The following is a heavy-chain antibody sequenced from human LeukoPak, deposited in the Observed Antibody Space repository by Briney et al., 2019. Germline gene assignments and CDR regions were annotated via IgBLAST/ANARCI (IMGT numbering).Heavy chain of an antibody. CDR2: INPNSGGT. CDR1: GYTFTGYY. CDR3: AREKGYGDYESYMDV. D-gene: IGHD4-17*01. Sequence: ASVKVSCKASGYTFTGYYMHWVRQAPGQGLEWMGWINPNSGGTNYAQKFQGRDTMTRDTSISTAYMELSRLRSDDTAVYYCAREKGYGDYESYMDVWGKGTTVTVSS. V-gene: IGHV1-2*02. J-gene: IGHJ6*03.